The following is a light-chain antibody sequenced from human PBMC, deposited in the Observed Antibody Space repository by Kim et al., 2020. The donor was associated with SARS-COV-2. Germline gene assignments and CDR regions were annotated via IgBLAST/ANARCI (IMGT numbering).Light chain of an antibody. CDR2: DAS. CDR1: QDISNY. CDR3: QQYDNLPLFT. V-gene: IGKV1-33*01. Sequence: DIQMTQSPSSLSASVGDRVTITCQASQDISNYLNWCQQKPGKAPKLLIYDASNLEIGVPSRFSGSGSGTDFTFTISSLQPEDIATYSCQQYDNLPLFTFGPGTKVDIK. J-gene: IGKJ3*01.